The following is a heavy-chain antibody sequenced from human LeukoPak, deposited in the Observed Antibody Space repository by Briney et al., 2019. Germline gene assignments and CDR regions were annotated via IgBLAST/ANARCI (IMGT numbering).Heavy chain of an antibody. CDR2: ISGSGGST. V-gene: IGHV3-23*01. D-gene: IGHD5-18*01. CDR1: GFTFSSYA. CDR3: AKVSDYSYGQFDY. Sequence: PGGPLRLSCAASGFTFSSYAMSWVRQAPGKGLEWVSAISGSGGSTYYADSVKGRFTISRDNSKNTLYLQMNSLRAEDTAVYYCAKVSDYSYGQFDYWGQGTLVTVSS. J-gene: IGHJ4*02.